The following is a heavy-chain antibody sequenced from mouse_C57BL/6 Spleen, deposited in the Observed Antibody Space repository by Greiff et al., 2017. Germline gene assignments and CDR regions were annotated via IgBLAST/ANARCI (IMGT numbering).Heavy chain of an antibody. J-gene: IGHJ4*01. D-gene: IGHD2-5*01. V-gene: IGHV1-18*01. CDR2: INPNNGGT. CDR1: GYTFTDYN. CDR3: ARHYSNVYYAMDY. Sequence: EVQLQQSGPELVKPGASVKLPCKASGYTFTDYNMDWVKQSPGKSLEWIGDINPNNGGTIYNQKFKGKATLTVDKSSSTAYMELRSLTSEDTAVYYCARHYSNVYYAMDYWGQGASVTVSS.